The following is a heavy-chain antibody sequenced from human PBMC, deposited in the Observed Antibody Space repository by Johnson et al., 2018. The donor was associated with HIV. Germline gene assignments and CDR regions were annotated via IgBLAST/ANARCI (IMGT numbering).Heavy chain of an antibody. CDR3: AKDLVSSSWFHDAFDI. J-gene: IGHJ3*02. Sequence: QVQLVESGGGLVKPGGSLRLSCAASGFTFSSYAMHWVRQAPGKGLEWVAFIRYDGSNKNYADSVKGRFTISRDNSKNTLYLQMNSLRAEDTAVYYCAKDLVSSSWFHDAFDIWGQGSMVTVSS. V-gene: IGHV3-30*02. D-gene: IGHD6-13*01. CDR2: IRYDGSNK. CDR1: GFTFSSYA.